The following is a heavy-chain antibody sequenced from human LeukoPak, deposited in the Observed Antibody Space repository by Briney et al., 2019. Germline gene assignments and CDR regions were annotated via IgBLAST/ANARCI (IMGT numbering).Heavy chain of an antibody. CDR2: INWNGGSI. CDR1: GFTFDDYV. CDR3: ARRSNTGDSSGWDHIDY. Sequence: GGSLRLSCAASGFTFDDYVMSWVRQAPGKGLEWVSGINWNGGSIGYADSVKGRFTISRDNAKNSLYLQMNSLRAEDTALYHCARRSNTGDSSGWDHIDYWGQGTLVTVSS. V-gene: IGHV3-20*01. J-gene: IGHJ4*02. D-gene: IGHD6-19*01.